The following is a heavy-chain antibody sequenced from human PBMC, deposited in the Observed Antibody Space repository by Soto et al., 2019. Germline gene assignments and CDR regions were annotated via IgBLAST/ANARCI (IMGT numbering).Heavy chain of an antibody. CDR3: ARDRGGYDRLYYYHGMDV. CDR2: INPGNGNT. Sequence: GASVKVSYKASGYTFTSYGMNWVRQAPGRGLEWMGWINPGNGNTKYSQKFQGRVIIERDTSAGTAYMELSSLRSEDTAVYYCARDRGGYDRLYYYHGMDVWGQGTTVTVSS. CDR1: GYTFTSYG. J-gene: IGHJ6*02. V-gene: IGHV1-3*01. D-gene: IGHD5-12*01.